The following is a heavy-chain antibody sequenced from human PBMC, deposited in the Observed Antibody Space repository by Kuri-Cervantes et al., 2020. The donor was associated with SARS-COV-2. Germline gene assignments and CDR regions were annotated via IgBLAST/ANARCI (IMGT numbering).Heavy chain of an antibody. CDR2: ISSSSSTI. Sequence: GESLKISCAASGFTFSSYSMNWVRQAPGKGLEWVSYISSSSSTIYYADSVKGRFTISRDNSKNTLYLQMNSLRAEDTAVYYCATLMGWELPAYYYYYYMDVWGKGTTVTVSS. CDR1: GFTFSSYS. J-gene: IGHJ6*03. CDR3: ATLMGWELPAYYYYYYMDV. V-gene: IGHV3-48*01. D-gene: IGHD1-26*01.